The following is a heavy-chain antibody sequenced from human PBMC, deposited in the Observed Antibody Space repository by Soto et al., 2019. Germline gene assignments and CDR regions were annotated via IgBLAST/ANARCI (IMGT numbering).Heavy chain of an antibody. Sequence: QVHLQQWGAGLLKPSEILSLTCAVYSGSISGYYWSWIRQPPGKGLEWIGEINHSGTTVYNPSLESRVTISVDTSKNQFSLKLSSVTAADTAVYYCVRGVGGWPDYWGQGTLVTVSS. CDR2: INHSGTT. CDR3: VRGVGGWPDY. D-gene: IGHD6-19*01. CDR1: SGSISGYY. J-gene: IGHJ4*02. V-gene: IGHV4-34*01.